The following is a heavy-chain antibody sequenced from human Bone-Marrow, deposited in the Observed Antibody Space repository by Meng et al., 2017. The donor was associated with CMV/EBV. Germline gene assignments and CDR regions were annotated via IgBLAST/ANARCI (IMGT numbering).Heavy chain of an antibody. Sequence: SETLSLTCTVSGGSISSGGYYWSWIRQHPGKGLEWIGYIYYSGSTYYNPSLKSRVTISVDTSKNQFSLKLSSVTAADTAVYYCARGRDFWSGLDYYYGMDVWGQGTTVTVSS. CDR3: ARGRDFWSGLDYYYGMDV. CDR2: IYYSGST. D-gene: IGHD3-3*01. CDR1: GGSISSGGYY. V-gene: IGHV4-31*03. J-gene: IGHJ6*02.